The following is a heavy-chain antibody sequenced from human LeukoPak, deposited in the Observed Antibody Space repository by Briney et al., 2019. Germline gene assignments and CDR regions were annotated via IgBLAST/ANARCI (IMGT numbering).Heavy chain of an antibody. D-gene: IGHD6-19*01. CDR2: IKQDGSEK. J-gene: IGHJ4*02. CDR3: ARGREISSGWYEFDY. Sequence: GGSLRLSCAASGFTFSSYWMSWVRQAPGKGLEWVANIKQDGSEKYYVDSVKGRFTISRDNAKNSLYLQMNSLRAEDTAVYYCARGREISSGWYEFDYWGQGTLVTVSS. V-gene: IGHV3-7*01. CDR1: GFTFSSYW.